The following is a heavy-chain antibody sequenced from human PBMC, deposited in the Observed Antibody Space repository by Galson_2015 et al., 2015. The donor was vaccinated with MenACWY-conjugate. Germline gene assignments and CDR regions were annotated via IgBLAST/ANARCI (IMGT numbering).Heavy chain of an antibody. Sequence: SVKVSCKASGNTFTVYYFHWVRQAPGQGLEWMGRINPNSGGGNYAQKFQGRVTMTRDTSVTTTYMELNRLTPDDTAVYYCARGPLRAAGASFDSWGQGTLVTVS. CDR3: ARGPLRAAGASFDS. V-gene: IGHV1-2*06. J-gene: IGHJ4*02. CDR1: GNTFTVYY. D-gene: IGHD6-13*01. CDR2: INPNSGGG.